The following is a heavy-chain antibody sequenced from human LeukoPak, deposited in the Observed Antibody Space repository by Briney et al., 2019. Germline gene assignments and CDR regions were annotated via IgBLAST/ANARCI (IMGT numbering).Heavy chain of an antibody. CDR2: IKQDGSEK. Sequence: PGGSLRLSCAASGFTFSSYWMSWVRQAPGKGLEWVANIKQDGSEKYYVDSVKGRFTISRDNAKNSLYLQMNSLRAEDTAVYYCARVGADVLLWFGDPPWYFDPWGRGTLVTVSS. V-gene: IGHV3-7*01. J-gene: IGHJ2*01. CDR1: GFTFSSYW. D-gene: IGHD3-10*01. CDR3: ARVGADVLLWFGDPPWYFDP.